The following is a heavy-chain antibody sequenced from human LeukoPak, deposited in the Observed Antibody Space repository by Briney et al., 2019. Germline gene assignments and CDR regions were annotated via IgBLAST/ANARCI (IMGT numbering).Heavy chain of an antibody. CDR2: VHYSGST. CDR3: VRSWAQNGYNSGDPPFDY. Sequence: SETLSLSCTVSGASISNSAYYWLWIRQPPGEGLECIGTVHYSGSTFYNPSLKSRVTMSADTSKNQFSLKLSSVTAADTAVYYCVRSWAQNGYNSGDPPFDYWGQGTLVTVSS. D-gene: IGHD5-24*01. CDR1: GASISNSAYY. V-gene: IGHV4-39*07. J-gene: IGHJ4*02.